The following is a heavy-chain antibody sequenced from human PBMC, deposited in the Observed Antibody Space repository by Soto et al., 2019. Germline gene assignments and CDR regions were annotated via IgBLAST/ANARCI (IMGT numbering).Heavy chain of an antibody. CDR3: AKDIDSSCYHPSS. CDR1: GFNFDDYA. D-gene: IGHD3-22*01. Sequence: GGSLRLSCAASGFNFDDYAMHWVRQVAGKGLEWVSGISWNSGSIGYADSVKGRFTISRDNAKNSLYLQMNSLRPEDTALYYCAKDIDSSCYHPSSWGQGTQVTVSS. V-gene: IGHV3-9*01. J-gene: IGHJ5*02. CDR2: ISWNSGSI.